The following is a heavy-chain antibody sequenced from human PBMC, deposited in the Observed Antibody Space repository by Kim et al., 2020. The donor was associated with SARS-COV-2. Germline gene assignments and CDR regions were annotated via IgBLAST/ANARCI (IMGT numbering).Heavy chain of an antibody. CDR3: TGTAPSKYGMDV. D-gene: IGHD6-13*01. J-gene: IGHJ6*02. Sequence: SETLSLTCAVYGGSFSGYYWSWIRQPPGKGLEWIGEINHSGSTNYNPSLKSRVTISVDTSKNQFSLKLSSVTAADTAVYYCTGTAPSKYGMDVWGQGTTVTVSS. CDR1: GGSFSGYY. CDR2: INHSGST. V-gene: IGHV4-34*01.